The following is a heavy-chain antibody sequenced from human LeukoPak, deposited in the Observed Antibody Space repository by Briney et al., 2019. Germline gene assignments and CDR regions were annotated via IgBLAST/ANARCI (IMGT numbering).Heavy chain of an antibody. D-gene: IGHD1-26*01. CDR2: ISYDGSNK. CDR3: ARDRVGATDYFDY. J-gene: IGHJ4*02. V-gene: IGHV3-30-3*01. Sequence: GGSLRLSCVASGFTFSSYAMHWVRQAPGKGLEWVAVISYDGSNKYYADSVKGRFTISRDNSKNTLYLQMNSLRAEDTAVYYCARDRVGATDYFDYWGQGTLVTVSS. CDR1: GFTFSSYA.